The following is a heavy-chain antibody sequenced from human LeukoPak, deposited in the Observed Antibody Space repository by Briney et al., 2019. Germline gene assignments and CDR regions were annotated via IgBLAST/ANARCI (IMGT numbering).Heavy chain of an antibody. V-gene: IGHV1-2*02. CDR1: GYTFTGYY. CDR3: ARDQPVIVGATPIDY. Sequence: ASVKVSCKASGYTFTGYYVHWVRQAPGQGLEWMGWINPNSGGTNYAQKFQGRVTMTRDTSISTAYMELSRLRSDDTAVYYCARDQPVIVGATPIDYWGQGTLVTVSS. J-gene: IGHJ4*02. D-gene: IGHD1-26*01. CDR2: INPNSGGT.